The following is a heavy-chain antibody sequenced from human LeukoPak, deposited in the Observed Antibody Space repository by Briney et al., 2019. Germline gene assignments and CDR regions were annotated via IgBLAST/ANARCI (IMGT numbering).Heavy chain of an antibody. V-gene: IGHV1-2*02. Sequence: GASVKVSCKASGGTFSSYAISWARQAPGQGLEWMGWINPNSGGTNYARKFQGRVTMTRDTSISTAYMALSRLKSDDTAVYYCARGGALMITFGGVIVMPSGYWGQGTLVTVSS. CDR3: ARGGALMITFGGVIVMPSGY. J-gene: IGHJ4*02. CDR1: GGTFSSYA. D-gene: IGHD3-16*02. CDR2: INPNSGGT.